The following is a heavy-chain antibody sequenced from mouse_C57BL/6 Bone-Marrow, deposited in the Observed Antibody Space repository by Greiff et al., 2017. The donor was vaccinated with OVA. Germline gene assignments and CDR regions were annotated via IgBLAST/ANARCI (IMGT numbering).Heavy chain of an antibody. CDR3: TTWREDYFDY. V-gene: IGHV14-4*01. Sequence: EVQLQQSGAELVRPGASVKLSCTASGFNIKDDYMHWVKQRPEQGLEWIGWIDPENGDTEYASKFQGKATITADTSSNTAYLQLSSLTSEDTAVYYCTTWREDYFDYWGQGTTLTVSS. CDR2: IDPENGDT. J-gene: IGHJ2*01. CDR1: GFNIKDDY.